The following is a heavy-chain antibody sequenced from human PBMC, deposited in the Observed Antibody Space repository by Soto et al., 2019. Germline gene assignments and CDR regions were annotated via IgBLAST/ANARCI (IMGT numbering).Heavy chain of an antibody. J-gene: IGHJ4*02. CDR1: GINYNTYA. V-gene: IGHV1-3*01. D-gene: IGHD5-12*01. Sequence: QVQLVQSGAEMKKPGASVKLSCKTSGINYNTYAIHWVRQAPGQGLEWMGWINAGNGDTRYSQNFQGRVTLTRDTSASTVYMDLDSLKSEDTGVYYCARAISGYVTWGQGTLLTVSS. CDR3: ARAISGYVT. CDR2: INAGNGDT.